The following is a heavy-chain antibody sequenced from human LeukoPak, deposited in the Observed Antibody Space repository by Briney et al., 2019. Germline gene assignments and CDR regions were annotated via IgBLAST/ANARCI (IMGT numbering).Heavy chain of an antibody. CDR3: ARGTTVDTAIGDGNFDY. J-gene: IGHJ4*02. CDR2: INHTMSA. CDR1: GGSFSGYY. D-gene: IGHD5-18*01. Sequence: PTETLSLTCAVYGGSFSGYYWSWIRQPPGKGLEWIGEINHTMSANYSPSLKSRVTISVDTSKNQFSLKLSSVTAADTAVYYCARGTTVDTAIGDGNFDYWGQGTLVTVSS. V-gene: IGHV4-34*01.